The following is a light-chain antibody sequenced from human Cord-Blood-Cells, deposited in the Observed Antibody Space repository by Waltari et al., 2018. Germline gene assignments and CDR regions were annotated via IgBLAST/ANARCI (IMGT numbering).Light chain of an antibody. V-gene: IGKV3-11*01. Sequence: EIVLTQPPATRSLSPGARATLFCRASQTVSRHLAWYQQKPVQAPRLLICDASNRATGIPARFSGSGSGTDFTLTISSLEPEDFAVYYCQQRSNWPPESTFGQGTKVEIK. CDR2: DAS. J-gene: IGKJ1*01. CDR3: QQRSNWPPEST. CDR1: QTVSRH.